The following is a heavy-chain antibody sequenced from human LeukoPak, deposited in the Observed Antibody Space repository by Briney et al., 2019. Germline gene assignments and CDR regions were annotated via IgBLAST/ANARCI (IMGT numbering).Heavy chain of an antibody. CDR3: AKDRWDYGSGSYVDAFDI. CDR2: ISGSGDNT. CDR1: GFPFPNYA. J-gene: IGHJ3*02. D-gene: IGHD3-10*01. V-gene: IGHV3-23*01. Sequence: GGSLRLSCAASGFPFPNYAMSWVRQAPGKGLEWVSAISGSGDNTYYADCGKGRFTISRDNSKNTVYLQMDSLRAEDTAVYSCAKDRWDYGSGSYVDAFDIWGQGTMVTVSS.